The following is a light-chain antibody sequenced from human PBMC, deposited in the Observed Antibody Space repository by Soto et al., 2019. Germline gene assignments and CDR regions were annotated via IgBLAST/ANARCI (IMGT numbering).Light chain of an antibody. CDR1: QSFSSY. Sequence: DIQMTQSPSSLSASPGDSAIMTCRASQSFSSYLAWYQQKPGKAPKLLIYAASSLDSGIPSRFSGSGSGTDFTLTISSLQSEDFATYYCQQYYNCPITFGQGTRLEIK. J-gene: IGKJ5*01. CDR2: AAS. CDR3: QQYYNCPIT. V-gene: IGKV1-39*01.